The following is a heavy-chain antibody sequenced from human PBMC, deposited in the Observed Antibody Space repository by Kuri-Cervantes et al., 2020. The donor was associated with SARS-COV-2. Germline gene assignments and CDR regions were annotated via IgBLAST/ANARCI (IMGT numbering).Heavy chain of an antibody. CDR1: GFTFSSYA. D-gene: IGHD5-18*01. CDR3: VKVAMGFSYGIQYKLFDY. J-gene: IGHJ4*02. CDR2: ISSNGGST. Sequence: GGSLRLSCSASGFTFSSYAMHWVRQAPGKGLEYVSAISSNGGSTYYADSVKGRFTISRDNSKNTLYLQMSSRRAEDTAVYYCVKVAMGFSYGIQYKLFDYWGREPWSPSPQ. V-gene: IGHV3-64D*06.